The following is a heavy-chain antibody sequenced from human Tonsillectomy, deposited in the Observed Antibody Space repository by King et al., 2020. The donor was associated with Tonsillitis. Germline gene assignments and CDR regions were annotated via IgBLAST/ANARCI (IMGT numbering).Heavy chain of an antibody. J-gene: IGHJ3*01. CDR1: GFSFSTYV. CDR3: AKAAANYEFWSAFAV. V-gene: IGHV3-30*02. CDR2: IRYDGSDK. D-gene: IGHD3-3*01. Sequence: QLVQSGGNVVQPGGSLRLFCAASGFSFSTYVMYWVRQAPGKGLEWVAFIRYDGSDKYFADSVKGRFTISRDNSKNTLYLQMNSLGGDDTAVYYCAKAAANYEFWSAFAVWGQGALVTVSS.